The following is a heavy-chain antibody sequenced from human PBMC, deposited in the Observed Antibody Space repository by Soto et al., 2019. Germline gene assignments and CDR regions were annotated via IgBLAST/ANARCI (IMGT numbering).Heavy chain of an antibody. D-gene: IGHD2-2*01. CDR2: ISGSGTST. V-gene: IGHV3-23*01. Sequence: EGQLLESGGGLVQPGGSLRLSCAASGFTFSSSAMSWVRQAPGKGLEWVSAISGSGTSTYYADSVKGRFTISRDISKNTLYLQMNSLRAEDTAVYYCVKRGDSTSWYCFDPWGQGTLVTVSS. J-gene: IGHJ5*02. CDR3: VKRGDSTSWYCFDP. CDR1: GFTFSSSA.